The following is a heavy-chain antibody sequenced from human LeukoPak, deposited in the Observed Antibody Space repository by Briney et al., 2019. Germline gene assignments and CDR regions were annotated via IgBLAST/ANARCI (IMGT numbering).Heavy chain of an antibody. D-gene: IGHD5-18*01. CDR3: AKDLVGYSYGPLDY. J-gene: IGHJ4*02. CDR2: ISASGGST. Sequence: GGSLRLSCAASGFTFSSSAMSWVRQVPGKGLEWVSGISASGGSTYYADSVQGRFTISRDNSKNTLYLQMNSLRAEDTAVYYCAKDLVGYSYGPLDYWGQGTLVTVSS. V-gene: IGHV3-23*01. CDR1: GFTFSSSA.